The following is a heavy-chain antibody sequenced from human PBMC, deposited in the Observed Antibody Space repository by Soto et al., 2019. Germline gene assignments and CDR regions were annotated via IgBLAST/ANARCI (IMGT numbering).Heavy chain of an antibody. D-gene: IGHD2-15*01. CDR3: AKRRGAGGHFDY. V-gene: IGHV3-23*01. Sequence: EVQLLESGGALVQPEGSLRLSCAASGFTFTSYTMGWVRQAPGKGLEWVSVISSGGSTYYADSVGGRFTISRDNSKDTLSLQMNRLRAEDTAVYYCAKRRGAGGHFDYWGQGALVTVHS. CDR2: ISSGGST. CDR1: GFTFTSYT. J-gene: IGHJ4*02.